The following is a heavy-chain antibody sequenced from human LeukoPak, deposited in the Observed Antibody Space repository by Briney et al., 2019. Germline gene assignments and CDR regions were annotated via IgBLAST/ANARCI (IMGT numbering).Heavy chain of an antibody. CDR2: INHSGST. CDR1: GGSFSGYY. CDR3: AREDYGGNSTLPYYYGMDV. V-gene: IGHV4-34*01. J-gene: IGHJ6*02. D-gene: IGHD4-23*01. Sequence: PSETLSLTCAVYGGSFSGYYWSWIRQPPGKGLEWIGEINHSGSTNYNPSLKSRVTISVDTSKNQFSLKLSSVTAADTAVYYCAREDYGGNSTLPYYYGMDVWGQGTAVTVSS.